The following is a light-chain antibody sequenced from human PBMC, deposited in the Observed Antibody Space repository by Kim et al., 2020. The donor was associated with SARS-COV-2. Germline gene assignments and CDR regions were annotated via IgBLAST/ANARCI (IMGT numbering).Light chain of an antibody. Sequence: PGQSITISCTGTSSDGGSYDLVSWYQQHPGKAPKLMIYEVSKRPSGVSNRFSGSKSGNTASLTISGLQAEDEADYYCCSYAGSFWVFGGGTQLTVL. J-gene: IGLJ3*02. V-gene: IGLV2-23*02. CDR1: SSDGGSYDL. CDR2: EVS. CDR3: CSYAGSFWV.